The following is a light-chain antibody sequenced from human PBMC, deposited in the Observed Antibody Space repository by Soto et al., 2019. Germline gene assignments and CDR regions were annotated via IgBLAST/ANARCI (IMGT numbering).Light chain of an antibody. V-gene: IGLV1-51*01. CDR3: GTWDTSLSAYV. J-gene: IGLJ1*01. CDR1: SSNIGNNY. CDR2: DNN. Sequence: QSVVTQPPSVSAAPGQKVTISCSGSSSNIGNNYVSWYQQLPGAAPKLLIYDNNKRPSEIPDRFSGSKSGTSATLGITGLQTGDEADYYCGTWDTSLSAYVFATGTKLTVL.